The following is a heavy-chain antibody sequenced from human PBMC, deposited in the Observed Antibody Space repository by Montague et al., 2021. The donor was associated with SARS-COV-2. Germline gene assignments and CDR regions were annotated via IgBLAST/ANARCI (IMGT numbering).Heavy chain of an antibody. Sequence: SETLSLTCTVSGGSISSYYWSWIRQPPGKGREWFGYIYYSGSTNXNPSLKSRVTISVDTSKNQFSLKLSSVTAADTAVYYCARGPLRYFDWLLYWYFDLGGRGTLVTVSS. D-gene: IGHD3-9*01. CDR2: IYYSGST. CDR3: ARGPLRYFDWLLYWYFDL. J-gene: IGHJ2*01. V-gene: IGHV4-59*01. CDR1: GGSISSYY.